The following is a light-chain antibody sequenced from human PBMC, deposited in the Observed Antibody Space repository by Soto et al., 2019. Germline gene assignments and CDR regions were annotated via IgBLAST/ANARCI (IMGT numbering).Light chain of an antibody. CDR1: QSISSW. Sequence: DIQMTQSPSTLSASVGDRVTITCRASQSISSWLAWYPQKPGKALKLLIYDASSLESGVPSRFSGSGSGTEFTLTISSLQPDDFATYSCQQYNSYSPLTFGGGTKVDI. CDR3: QQYNSYSPLT. CDR2: DAS. V-gene: IGKV1-5*01. J-gene: IGKJ4*01.